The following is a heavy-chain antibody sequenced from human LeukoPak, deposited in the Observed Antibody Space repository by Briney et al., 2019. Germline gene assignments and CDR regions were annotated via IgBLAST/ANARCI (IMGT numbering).Heavy chain of an antibody. CDR2: LSSDGRDP. D-gene: IGHD2-8*01. CDR1: GFTFSGYW. V-gene: IGHV3-74*01. Sequence: QPGGSLRLSCAASGFTFSGYWMYWVRQAPGKGLVWVSRLSSDGRDPSYADSVKGRFTISRDNAKNTLYMQMNSLRAEDTAVYYCARGVYEEDVNYWGQGTLVTVSS. J-gene: IGHJ4*02. CDR3: ARGVYEEDVNY.